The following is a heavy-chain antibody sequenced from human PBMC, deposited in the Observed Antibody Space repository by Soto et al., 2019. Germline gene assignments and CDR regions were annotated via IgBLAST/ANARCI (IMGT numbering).Heavy chain of an antibody. CDR1: GFTFSSYS. V-gene: IGHV3-48*01. CDR3: ARDFGRKHYDILTGYSHDDAFDI. J-gene: IGHJ3*02. Sequence: GGSLRLSCAASGFTFSSYSMNWVRQAPGKGLEWVSYINSSSSTIYYADSVKGRFTISRDNAKNSLYLQINSLRAEDTAVYYCARDFGRKHYDILTGYSHDDAFDIWGQGTMVTVSS. D-gene: IGHD3-9*01. CDR2: INSSSSTI.